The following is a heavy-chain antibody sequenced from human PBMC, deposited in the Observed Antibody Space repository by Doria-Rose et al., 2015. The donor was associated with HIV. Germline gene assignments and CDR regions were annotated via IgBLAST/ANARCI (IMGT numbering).Heavy chain of an antibody. CDR1: GVSLSSPGMG. CDR2: IFSDDEI. J-gene: IGHJ4*02. V-gene: IGHV2-26*01. CDR3: ARIKSSRWYHKYYFDF. D-gene: IGHD6-13*01. Sequence: QITLKESGPVLVKPTETLTLTCTVSGVSLSSPGMGVSWIRQPPGKALEWLANIFSDDEISCKTSLKSRLTISRGTSKSQVVLTMTDMDPVDTATYYCARIKSSRWYHKYYFDFWGQGTLVIVSA.